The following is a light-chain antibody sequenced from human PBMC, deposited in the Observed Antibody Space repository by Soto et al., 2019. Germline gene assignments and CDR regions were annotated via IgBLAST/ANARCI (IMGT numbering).Light chain of an antibody. V-gene: IGLV2-14*01. CDR1: SSDVGGYNY. CDR3: SSYTSSSIDYV. Sequence: QSALTQPASVSGSPGQSITISCTGTSSDVGGYNYVSWYQQHPGKAPKLMIYEVSNRPSGVSNRFSGSMSGNTASLTISGLQAEDEADYYCSSYTSSSIDYVFGTGTELTVL. J-gene: IGLJ1*01. CDR2: EVS.